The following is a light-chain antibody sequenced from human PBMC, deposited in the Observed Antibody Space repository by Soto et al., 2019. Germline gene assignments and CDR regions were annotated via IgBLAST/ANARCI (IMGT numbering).Light chain of an antibody. CDR2: GAS. CDR3: QQLNSFPIP. Sequence: IPLTQSPSSLSASVGDRVTISCRASQGIANFLAWYQQKPGKAPKLLIYGASTLQSWVPSRFSGSGSGTDFTLTISSLQPEDFATYYCQQLNSFPIPFGPGTKVDIK. CDR1: QGIANF. V-gene: IGKV1-9*01. J-gene: IGKJ3*01.